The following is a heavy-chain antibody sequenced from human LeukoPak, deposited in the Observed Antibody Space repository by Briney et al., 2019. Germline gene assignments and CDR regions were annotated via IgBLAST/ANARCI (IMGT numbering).Heavy chain of an antibody. D-gene: IGHD1-26*01. Sequence: PGGSLRLSCAASGFTFSSYGMHWVRQAPGKGLEWVAVIWYDGSNKYYADSVKGRFTISRDNSKNTLYLQMNSLRAEDTAVYYCSTDLRYLFDYWGQGTLVTVSS. CDR1: GFTFSSYG. J-gene: IGHJ4*02. V-gene: IGHV3-30*02. CDR3: STDLRYLFDY. CDR2: IWYDGSNK.